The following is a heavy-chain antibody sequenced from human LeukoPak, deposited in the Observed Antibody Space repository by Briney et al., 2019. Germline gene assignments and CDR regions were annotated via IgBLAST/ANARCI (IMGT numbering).Heavy chain of an antibody. Sequence: ASVKVSCKASGYTFTSYGISWVRQAPGQGLEWMGWISAYNGNTNYAQKLQGRVTMTTDTSTSTAYMELRSLRSDDAAVYYCARSVGKQQLVPRDYYYYYMDVWGKGTTVTVFS. D-gene: IGHD6-13*01. V-gene: IGHV1-18*01. CDR2: ISAYNGNT. CDR1: GYTFTSYG. CDR3: ARSVGKQQLVPRDYYYYYMDV. J-gene: IGHJ6*03.